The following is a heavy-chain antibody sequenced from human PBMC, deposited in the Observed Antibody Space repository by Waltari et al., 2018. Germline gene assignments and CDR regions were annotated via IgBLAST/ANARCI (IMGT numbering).Heavy chain of an antibody. Sequence: SGGGLVQPGGSLRLSCTASGATIDSNYMNWLRQAPGKGLEWISVIFADGTTHCADSVRGRFVISRDKSENTLYLQMSFVRADDSSVYYCTRGGHPNSWGQGTLVTVSS. CDR2: IFADGTT. V-gene: IGHV3-66*02. D-gene: IGHD7-27*01. CDR3: TRGGHPNS. CDR1: GATIDSNY. J-gene: IGHJ1*01.